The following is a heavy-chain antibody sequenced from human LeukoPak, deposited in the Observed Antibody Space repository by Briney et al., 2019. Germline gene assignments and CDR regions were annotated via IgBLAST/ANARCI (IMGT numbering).Heavy chain of an antibody. D-gene: IGHD6-13*01. CDR1: GFTFNNAW. CDR3: STIAAAGQIDY. CDR2: IKSKTDGGTT. Sequence: GGSLRLSCAASGFTFNNAWMSWVRQAPGKGLEWVGRIKSKTDGGTTDYAAPVKGRFTISRDDSKNTLYLHMNSLKTEDTAVYYCSTIAAAGQIDYWGQGTLVIVSS. J-gene: IGHJ4*02. V-gene: IGHV3-15*01.